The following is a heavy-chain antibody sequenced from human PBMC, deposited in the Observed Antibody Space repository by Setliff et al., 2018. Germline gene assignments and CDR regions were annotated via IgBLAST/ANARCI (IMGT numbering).Heavy chain of an antibody. Sequence: PGGSLRLSCAASGFTFSGYSMNWVRQAPGKGLEWVSSISSSSSYIYYADSVKGRFTISRDTKNSLFLQMNSLRAEDTAVYYCAKDLRSSPRVIDAFDIWGQGTMVTVS. CDR1: GFTFSGYS. J-gene: IGHJ3*02. V-gene: IGHV3-21*04. CDR2: ISSSSSYI. CDR3: AKDLRSSPRVIDAFDI. D-gene: IGHD2-2*01.